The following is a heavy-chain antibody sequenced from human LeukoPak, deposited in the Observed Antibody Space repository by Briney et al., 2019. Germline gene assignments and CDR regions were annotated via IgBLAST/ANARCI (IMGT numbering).Heavy chain of an antibody. D-gene: IGHD3-22*01. V-gene: IGHV1-2*02. J-gene: IGHJ6*03. CDR1: GYTFTGDF. Sequence: ASVKVSCKASGYTFTGDFMHWVRQAPGQGLEWMGWINPNSGGTNYAQKFQGRVTMTRDTSISTAYMELSRLRSDDTAVYYCARDYYDSSGYYLRYYYYYMDVWGKGTTVTISS. CDR2: INPNSGGT. CDR3: ARDYYDSSGYYLRYYYYYMDV.